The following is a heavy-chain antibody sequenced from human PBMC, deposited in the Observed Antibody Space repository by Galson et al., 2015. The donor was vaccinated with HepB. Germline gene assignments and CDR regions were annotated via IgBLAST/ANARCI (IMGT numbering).Heavy chain of an antibody. J-gene: IGHJ6*02. V-gene: IGHV3-23*01. CDR1: GFTFTNYA. CDR2: ISSRGST. Sequence: SLRLSCAASGFTFTNYAMSWVRQAPGKGLEWVSGISSRGSTYYADSVKDRFTISRDRSKNTLYLQMDSLRAEDTAVYYCATEGRFLEWLDVWGQGTTVTVSS. D-gene: IGHD3-3*01. CDR3: ATEGRFLEWLDV.